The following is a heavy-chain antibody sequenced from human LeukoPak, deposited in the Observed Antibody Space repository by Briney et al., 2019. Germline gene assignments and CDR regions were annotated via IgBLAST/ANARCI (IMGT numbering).Heavy chain of an antibody. CDR1: GFTFSSYS. CDR2: ISSSSSYI. CDR3: ARDNCSGGSCYPLYYYGMDV. J-gene: IGHJ6*02. Sequence: PGGSLRRSCAASGFTFSSYSMDWVRQAPGKGLEWVSSISSSSSYIYYADSVKGRFTISRDNAKNSLYLQMNSLRAEDTAVYYCARDNCSGGSCYPLYYYGMDVWGQGTTVTVSS. V-gene: IGHV3-21*01. D-gene: IGHD2-15*01.